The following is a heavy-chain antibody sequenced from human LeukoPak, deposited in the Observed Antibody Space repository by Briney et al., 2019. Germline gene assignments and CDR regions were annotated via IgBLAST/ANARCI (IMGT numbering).Heavy chain of an antibody. V-gene: IGHV4-61*02. CDR3: AREGQQLVPPFDY. Sequence: TLSLTCTVSGSISSGSYHWSWIRQPAGKGLEWIGRIYTSGRTNYNPSLESRVTISVDTSKNQFSLKLTSLTAADTAVYYCAREGQQLVPPFDYWGQGTLVTVSS. CDR2: IYTSGRT. CDR1: GSISSGSYH. J-gene: IGHJ4*02. D-gene: IGHD6-6*01.